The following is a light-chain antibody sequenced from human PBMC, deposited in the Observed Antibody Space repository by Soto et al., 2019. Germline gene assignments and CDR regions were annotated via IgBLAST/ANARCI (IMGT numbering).Light chain of an antibody. Sequence: EIVMTQSPATLSVSPGERATLSCRASQSVNSNYLALYQQKPGQAPRLLIYGISKRATDIPDRFSGSGSGTEFTLTLSSLQHEDGATYYCHQHGQLPITFGQGTRLEIK. CDR2: GIS. CDR3: HQHGQLPIT. CDR1: QSVNSN. V-gene: IGKV3D-15*01. J-gene: IGKJ5*01.